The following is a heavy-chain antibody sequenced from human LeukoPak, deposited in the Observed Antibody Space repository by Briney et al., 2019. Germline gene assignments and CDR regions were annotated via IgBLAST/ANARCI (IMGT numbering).Heavy chain of an antibody. CDR1: GGSLSSYY. Sequence: SETLSLTCTVSGGSLSSYYWSWIRQPPGKGLEWIGYIYYSGSTNYNPSLKSRVTISVDTSKNQFSLKLSSVTAADTAVYYCASAPYDFWSGYYPFDYWGQGTLVTVSS. J-gene: IGHJ4*02. V-gene: IGHV4-59*01. CDR3: ASAPYDFWSGYYPFDY. CDR2: IYYSGST. D-gene: IGHD3-3*01.